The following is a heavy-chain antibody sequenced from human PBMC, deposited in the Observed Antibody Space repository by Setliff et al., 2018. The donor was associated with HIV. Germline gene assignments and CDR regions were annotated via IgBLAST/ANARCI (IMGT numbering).Heavy chain of an antibody. Sequence: GESLKISCKGSGYSFTSYWIGWVRQMPGKGLEWMGIIYPGDSNTKYSPSFQGQVTPSVDKSISTAYLQWSSLKASDTAMYYCATPISITSGSAFDYWGQGTLVTVSS. V-gene: IGHV5-51*01. D-gene: IGHD2-2*01. CDR1: GYSFTSYW. J-gene: IGHJ4*02. CDR2: IYPGDSNT. CDR3: ATPISITSGSAFDY.